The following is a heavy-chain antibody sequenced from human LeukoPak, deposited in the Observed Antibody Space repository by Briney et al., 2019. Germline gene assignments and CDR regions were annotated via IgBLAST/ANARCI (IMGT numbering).Heavy chain of an antibody. CDR1: GFTFYNTW. V-gene: IGHV3-15*07. CDR2: IKTRSDGGTT. CDR3: ATGGYDFSY. J-gene: IGHJ4*02. Sequence: GGSLGLSCTVSGFTFYNTWMNWVRRAPGKGLEWVGRIKTRSDGGTTDYAAPIKGRFTISRDDSKNTLFLQMNSLKTEDTAVYYCATGGYDFSYWGQGTLVTVSS. D-gene: IGHD5-12*01.